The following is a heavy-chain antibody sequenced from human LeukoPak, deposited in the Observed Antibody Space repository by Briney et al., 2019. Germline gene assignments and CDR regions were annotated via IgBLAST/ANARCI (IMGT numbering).Heavy chain of an antibody. CDR1: GGSFSGYY. Sequence: SETLSLTCAVYGGSFSGYYWSWIRQPPGKGLEWIGEINHSGSTYYNPSLKSRVTISVDTSKNQFSLKLSSVTAADTAVYYCARVTADYWGQGTLVTVSS. CDR2: INHSGST. D-gene: IGHD1-20*01. CDR3: ARVTADY. V-gene: IGHV4-34*01. J-gene: IGHJ4*02.